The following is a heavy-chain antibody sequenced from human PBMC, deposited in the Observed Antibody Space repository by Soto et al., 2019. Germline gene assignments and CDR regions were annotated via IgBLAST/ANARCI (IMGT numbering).Heavy chain of an antibody. Sequence: ASVKVSCKASGYTFTSYAMLWVRQAPGKRLEWMGWINPGDGKTIYAQKFQGRVTMTRDTSTSTVYMALSSLRSEDTAVYYCARGGRKKVEWELLIPPNLPFDYWGQGTLVTVSS. CDR3: ARGGRKKVEWELLIPPNLPFDY. CDR2: INPGDGKT. V-gene: IGHV1-3*01. CDR1: GYTFTSYA. D-gene: IGHD1-26*01. J-gene: IGHJ4*02.